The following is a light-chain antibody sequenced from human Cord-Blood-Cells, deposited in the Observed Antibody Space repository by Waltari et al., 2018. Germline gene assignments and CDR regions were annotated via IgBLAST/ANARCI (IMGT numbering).Light chain of an antibody. J-gene: IGLJ1*01. Sequence: QSALTQPASVSGSPGQSITISCTGTSSDVGGYNYVSWYPQHPGKAPKLMIYDVSNRPSGVSNLFSGSKSGNTASLTISGLQAEDEADYYCSSYTSSSTYVFGTGTKVTVL. CDR3: SSYTSSSTYV. CDR2: DVS. V-gene: IGLV2-14*01. CDR1: SSDVGGYNY.